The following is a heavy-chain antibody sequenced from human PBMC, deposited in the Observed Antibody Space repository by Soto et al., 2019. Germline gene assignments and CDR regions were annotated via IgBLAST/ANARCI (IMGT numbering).Heavy chain of an antibody. CDR3: IVVVSAIPH. Sequence: EVQLVESGGDLVQPGGSLRLSCEASGFIFSNYCAHWVRQVPGKGLVWVSRINSDASITTYADFVKGRVTISRDNVKNTLFLQMNSLTVEDTAVYHCIVVVSAIPHWGQGALVTVSS. D-gene: IGHD2-21*01. J-gene: IGHJ1*01. CDR2: INSDASIT. CDR1: GFIFSNYC. V-gene: IGHV3-74*02.